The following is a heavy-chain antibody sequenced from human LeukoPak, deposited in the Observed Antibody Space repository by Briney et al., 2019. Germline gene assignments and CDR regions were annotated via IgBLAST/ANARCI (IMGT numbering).Heavy chain of an antibody. D-gene: IGHD3-22*01. V-gene: IGHV3-53*01. CDR3: ARATYYYDSSGYYVFYFDI. J-gene: IGHJ4*02. CDR2: IYSGGST. Sequence: PGGSLRLSCAASGFTVSSNYMSWVRQAPGKGLEWVSVIYSGGSTYYADSVKGRFTISRDNSKNTLYLQMNSLRAEDTAVYYCARATYYYDSSGYYVFYFDIWGQGTLVTVSS. CDR1: GFTVSSNY.